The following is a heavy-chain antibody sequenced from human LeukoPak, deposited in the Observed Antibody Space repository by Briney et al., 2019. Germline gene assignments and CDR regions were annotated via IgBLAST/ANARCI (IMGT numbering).Heavy chain of an antibody. Sequence: SETLSLTCTVSGGSISNYWGWIRQPAGKGLEWIGRIYTSGSTNYNPSLKSRVTMSVDTSKNQFSLKLSSVTAADTAVYYCARGSGYTYGYPFDSWGQGKLVTVSS. CDR1: GGSISNY. D-gene: IGHD5-18*01. V-gene: IGHV4-4*07. J-gene: IGHJ4*02. CDR3: ARGSGYTYGYPFDS. CDR2: IYTSGST.